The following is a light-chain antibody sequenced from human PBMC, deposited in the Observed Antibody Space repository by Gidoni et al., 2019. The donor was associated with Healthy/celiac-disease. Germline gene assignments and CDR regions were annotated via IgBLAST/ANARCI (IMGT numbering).Light chain of an antibody. Sequence: EIVLTQSPGTLSLSPGERATLSCRASQSVSSSYLAWYQQKPGQAPRRLIYGASSRATGIPDRFSGSGSGTDFTLTISRLEPEDFAVYYCQQYGSSPRTFXXXTKLEIK. J-gene: IGKJ2*01. CDR1: QSVSSSY. CDR2: GAS. CDR3: QQYGSSPRT. V-gene: IGKV3-20*01.